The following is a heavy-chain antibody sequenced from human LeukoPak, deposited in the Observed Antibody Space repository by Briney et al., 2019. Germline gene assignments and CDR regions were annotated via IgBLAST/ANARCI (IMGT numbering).Heavy chain of an antibody. J-gene: IGHJ5*02. Sequence: SETLSLTCAVYGGXFSGYYCSWIRQPPGKGLEWIGEINHSGSTNYNPSLKSRVTISVDTSKNQFSLKLSSVTAADTAVYYCARGRGSSSSRSWDQGTLVTVSS. V-gene: IGHV4-34*01. CDR1: GGXFSGYY. CDR2: INHSGST. D-gene: IGHD6-13*01. CDR3: ARGRGSSSSRS.